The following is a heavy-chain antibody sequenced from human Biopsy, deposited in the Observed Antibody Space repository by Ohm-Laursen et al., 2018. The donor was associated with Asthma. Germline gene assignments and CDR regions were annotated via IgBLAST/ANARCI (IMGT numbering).Heavy chain of an antibody. Sequence: SLRLSCAASGFTFSSYGMHWVRQVPGQGLEWVANIKHDGSEKNHVDSLKGRFTISRDNSKNTLYLQMNSLRAEDTAVYYCAKAERYFDWYWFDPWGQGTLVTVSS. CDR3: AKAERYFDWYWFDP. D-gene: IGHD3-9*01. CDR2: IKHDGSEK. CDR1: GFTFSSYG. V-gene: IGHV3-7*03. J-gene: IGHJ5*02.